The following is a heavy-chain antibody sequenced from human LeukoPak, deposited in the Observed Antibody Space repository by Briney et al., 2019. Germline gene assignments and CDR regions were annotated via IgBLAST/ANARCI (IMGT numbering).Heavy chain of an antibody. CDR3: ARGRRGGYCSGGSCYRYSYGLFDY. Sequence: SETLSLTCAVYGGSFSGYSWNWIRQPPVKGLEWIGEINHSGGTNYNPSLKSRVTISVDTSKNQFSLKLSSVTAADTAVYYCARGRRGGYCSGGSCYRYSYGLFDYWGQGTLVTVSS. D-gene: IGHD2-15*01. CDR1: GGSFSGYS. V-gene: IGHV4-34*01. CDR2: INHSGGT. J-gene: IGHJ4*02.